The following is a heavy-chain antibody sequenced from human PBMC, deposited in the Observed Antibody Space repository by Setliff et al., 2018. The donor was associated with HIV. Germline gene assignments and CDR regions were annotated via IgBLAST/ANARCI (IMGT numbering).Heavy chain of an antibody. CDR1: GYTFTSYG. V-gene: IGHV1-18*04. CDR2: INVKNGNT. J-gene: IGHJ4*02. CDR3: AGDAPDNTEAAPGF. D-gene: IGHD6-6*01. Sequence: ASVKVSCKVSGYTFTSYGISWVRQAPGQGLEWMGWINVKNGNTNYAQKFQGRVTMTADTSTSTAYMVLRSLRSDDTAVYFCAGDAPDNTEAAPGFWGQGTLVTVSS.